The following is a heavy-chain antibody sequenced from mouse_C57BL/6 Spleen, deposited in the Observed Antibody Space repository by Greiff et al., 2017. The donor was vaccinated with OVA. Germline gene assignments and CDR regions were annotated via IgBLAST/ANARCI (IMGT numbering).Heavy chain of an antibody. Sequence: VQLQQSGPELVKPGASVTISCKASGYAFSSSWMNWVKQRHGKGLEWIGRLYPGDGGNNYNGKFKGQATLTADKSSSTAYMQLSSLTSEDSAVYFCARAGNYYGSSRYYFDYWGQGTTLTVSS. CDR2: LYPGDGGN. CDR3: ARAGNYYGSSRYYFDY. J-gene: IGHJ2*01. CDR1: GYAFSSSW. V-gene: IGHV1-82*01. D-gene: IGHD1-1*01.